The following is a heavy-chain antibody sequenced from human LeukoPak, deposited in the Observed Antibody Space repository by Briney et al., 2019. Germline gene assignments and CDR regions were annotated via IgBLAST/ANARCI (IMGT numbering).Heavy chain of an antibody. CDR1: GGSITSGGYY. Sequence: SETLSLTCTVSGGSITSGGYYCSWIRQHPDKGLVWNGYIYSSGTTFFNPSLKSRLTISLDTSEHQFSLNLKSVTAADTAIYYCARAYGSGSASNRSFDYWGQGALVTVSS. V-gene: IGHV4-31*03. CDR3: ARAYGSGSASNRSFDY. J-gene: IGHJ4*02. CDR2: IYSSGTT. D-gene: IGHD3-10*01.